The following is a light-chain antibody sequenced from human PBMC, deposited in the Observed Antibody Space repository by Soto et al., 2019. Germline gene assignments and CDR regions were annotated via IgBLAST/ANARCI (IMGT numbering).Light chain of an antibody. CDR1: QSVSSN. Sequence: EIVMTQSPATLSASPGERATLSCRASQSVSSNLAWYQQKPGQAPRLLIYGASTRATGIPARFSGSGSGAEFTLTISSLQSQAFAVYTCQQYNKWPPLTFGGGTKVEIK. CDR3: QQYNKWPPLT. J-gene: IGKJ4*01. CDR2: GAS. V-gene: IGKV3-15*01.